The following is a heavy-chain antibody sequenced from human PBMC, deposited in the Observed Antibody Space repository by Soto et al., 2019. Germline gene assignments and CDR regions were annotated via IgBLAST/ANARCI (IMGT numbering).Heavy chain of an antibody. CDR1: GLTFVDYA. D-gene: IGHD3-9*01. J-gene: IGHJ4*02. CDR3: ASGRGYNILTGYYPYFDY. CDR2: ISWNSVSI. Sequence: SLRLSCAASGLTFVDYAVHWVRQAPGKGLEWVSGISWNSVSIGYADSVKGRFTISRDNAKKSLYLQMNSLRAEDTALYYCASGRGYNILTGYYPYFDYWGQGT. V-gene: IGHV3-9*01.